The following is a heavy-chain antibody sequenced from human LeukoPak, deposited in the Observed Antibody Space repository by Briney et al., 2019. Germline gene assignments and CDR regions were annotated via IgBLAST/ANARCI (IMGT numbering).Heavy chain of an antibody. J-gene: IGHJ3*02. V-gene: IGHV3-53*01. D-gene: IGHD6-6*01. CDR3: ARGIAARLGYAFDI. CDR1: GFTVSSNY. Sequence: PGGSLRLSFAASGFTVSSNYMSWVRQAPGKGLEWVSVIYSGGSTYYADSVKGRFTISRDNSKNTLYLQMNSLRAEDTAVYYCARGIAARLGYAFDIWGQGTMVTVSS. CDR2: IYSGGST.